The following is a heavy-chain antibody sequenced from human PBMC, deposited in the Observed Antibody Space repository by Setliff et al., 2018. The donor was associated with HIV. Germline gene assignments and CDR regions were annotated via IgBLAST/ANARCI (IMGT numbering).Heavy chain of an antibody. V-gene: IGHV1-69*04. D-gene: IGHD3-3*01. Sequence: SVKVSCKASRSTFNSHTINWVRQAPGQGLDWMGRIIPILGVANYAQRFQGKVTITADKSTSTVYMELSSLTSEDTAMYYCARDRGPNNSFWRGTKKTHAFDLWGQGTMVTVSS. J-gene: IGHJ3*01. CDR2: IIPILGVA. CDR3: ARDRGPNNSFWRGTKKTHAFDL. CDR1: RSTFNSHT.